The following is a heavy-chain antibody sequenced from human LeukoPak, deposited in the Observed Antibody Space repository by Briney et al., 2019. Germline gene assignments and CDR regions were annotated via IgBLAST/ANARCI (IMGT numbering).Heavy chain of an antibody. CDR3: ARDTYYYETSGYSSDDAFDI. CDR1: VGPLRSYY. CDR2: IYDSGDT. V-gene: IGHV4-59*01. D-gene: IGHD3-22*01. J-gene: IGHJ3*02. Sequence: SETLSLTCTVSVGPLRSYYWSWIRQPPGKGLEWIGYIYDSGDTNYSPSLKSRVTISIDTSKNQFSLKLGSVTAADTAVYYCARDTYYYETSGYSSDDAFDIWGQGTMVTASS.